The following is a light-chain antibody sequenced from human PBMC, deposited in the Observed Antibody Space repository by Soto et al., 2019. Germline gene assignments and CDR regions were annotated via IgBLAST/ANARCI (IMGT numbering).Light chain of an antibody. J-gene: IGKJ1*01. Sequence: EIVLTQSPGTLSLSPGERATLSCRASQSVSSRYLAWYQQKPGQAPRPLIYATSSRATDVPDRFSGSWSGTDFTLSISRLEPEDFAVYYCGQFVSSPPRTFGQGTKVDIK. CDR1: QSVSSRY. V-gene: IGKV3-20*01. CDR3: GQFVSSPPRT. CDR2: ATS.